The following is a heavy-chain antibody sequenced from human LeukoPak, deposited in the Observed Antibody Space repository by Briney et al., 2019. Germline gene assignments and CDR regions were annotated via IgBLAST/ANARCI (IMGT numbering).Heavy chain of an antibody. V-gene: IGHV1-69*06. CDR1: GDIFNHYA. CDR3: AKMGETTPPH. J-gene: IGHJ1*01. D-gene: IGHD1-1*01. CDR2: IIPTVGAT. Sequence: ASVKVSCKASGDIFNHYAINWVRQAPGQGLEYMGGIIPTVGATKFAQKFQGTVTITADKSSNTVYMELSSLRPEDTAVYYCAKMGETTPPHWGQGTLVPVSS.